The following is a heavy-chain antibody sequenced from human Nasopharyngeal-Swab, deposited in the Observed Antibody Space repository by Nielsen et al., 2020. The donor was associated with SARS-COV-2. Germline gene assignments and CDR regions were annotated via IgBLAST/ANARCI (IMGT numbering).Heavy chain of an antibody. CDR3: VKDALSSSWGFLSPDYFDY. V-gene: IGHV3-64D*06. Sequence: GESLKISCSASGFTFSSYAMHWVCQAPGKGLEYVSAISSNGGSTYYADSVKGRFTISRDNSKNTLYLQMSSLRAEDTAVYYCVKDALSSSWGFLSPDYFDYWGQGTLVTVSS. CDR2: ISSNGGST. J-gene: IGHJ4*02. CDR1: GFTFSSYA. D-gene: IGHD6-13*01.